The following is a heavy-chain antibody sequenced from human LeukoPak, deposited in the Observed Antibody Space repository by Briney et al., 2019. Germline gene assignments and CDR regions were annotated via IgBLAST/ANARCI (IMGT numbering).Heavy chain of an antibody. D-gene: IGHD6-19*01. J-gene: IGHJ4*01. V-gene: IGHV3-48*04. Sequence: GGSLRLSCAASGFTLSSYSMIWVRQAPGKGLEWVSYIGSISSAKYNADSVEGRFTISRDNAKNSLYLQMNSLRAEDTAVYYCARHAPTSSAFDYWGHGTLVTVSS. CDR2: IGSISSAK. CDR1: GFTLSSYS. CDR3: ARHAPTSSAFDY.